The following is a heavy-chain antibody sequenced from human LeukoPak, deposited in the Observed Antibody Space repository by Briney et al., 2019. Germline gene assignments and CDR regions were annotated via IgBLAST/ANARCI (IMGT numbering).Heavy chain of an antibody. D-gene: IGHD4-17*01. J-gene: IGHJ4*02. CDR1: GGSISSYY. CDR3: ASLTPVTTSDY. CDR2: INHSGST. V-gene: IGHV4-34*01. Sequence: SQTLSLTCTRAGGSISSYYWSWIRQPPGKGLEWIGEINHSGSTNYNPSLKSRVTISVDTSKNQFSLRRSSVTAADTAVYYCASLTPVTTSDYWGQGTLVTVSS.